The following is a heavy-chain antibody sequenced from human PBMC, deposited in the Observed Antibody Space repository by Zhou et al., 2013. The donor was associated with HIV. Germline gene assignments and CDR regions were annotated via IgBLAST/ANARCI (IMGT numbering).Heavy chain of an antibody. V-gene: IGHV1-18*01. J-gene: IGHJ2*01. Sequence: QVQLVQSGAEVKKPGASVEVSCKASGYTFTDYGITWVRQAPGQGLEWMGWISPYTSNANYAQKFQGRVTMTTDTSTNTVYLELRSLRSDDTAVYYCARGGAYWYFDLWGRGTLVTVSS. CDR2: ISPYTSNA. CDR3: ARGGAYWYFDL. D-gene: IGHD3-16*01. CDR1: GYTFTDYG.